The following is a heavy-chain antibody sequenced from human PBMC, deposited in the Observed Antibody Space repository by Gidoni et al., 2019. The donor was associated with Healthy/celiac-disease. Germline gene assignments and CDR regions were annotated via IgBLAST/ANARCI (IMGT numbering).Heavy chain of an antibody. D-gene: IGHD6-19*01. CDR1: GLTFSSYS. CDR3: ARSPGQWLVSGMDV. Sequence: EVQLVESGGGLVPHGGPLRLPCAASGLTFSSYSMNWVRQAPGKGLELVSYISSSSSTIYYADSVKGRFTISRDNAKNSLYLQMNSLRAEDTAVYYCARSPGQWLVSGMDVWGQGTTVTVSS. J-gene: IGHJ6*02. CDR2: ISSSSSTI. V-gene: IGHV3-48*01.